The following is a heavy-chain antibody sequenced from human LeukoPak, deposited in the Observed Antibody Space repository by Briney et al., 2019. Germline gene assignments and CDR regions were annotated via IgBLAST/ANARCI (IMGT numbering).Heavy chain of an antibody. D-gene: IGHD6-6*01. CDR1: GFTFRSYS. CDR2: ISGMSSTI. V-gene: IGHV3-48*01. J-gene: IGHJ4*02. Sequence: GGSLRLSCAASGFTFRSYSMNWVRQAPGKGLEWVSFISGMSSTIYYADSVKGRFTISRDNAKNSVYLQMNSLRAEDTAVYYCASQPSVADLDYWGQGTLVTVSS. CDR3: ASQPSVADLDY.